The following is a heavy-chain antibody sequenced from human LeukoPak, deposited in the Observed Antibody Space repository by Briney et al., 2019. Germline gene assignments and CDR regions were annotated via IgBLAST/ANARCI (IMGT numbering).Heavy chain of an antibody. CDR2: ISYSGST. CDR1: GGSVNSGGYY. CDR3: AVGPHHYFDS. V-gene: IGHV4-31*03. J-gene: IGHJ4*02. Sequence: SQTLSLTCTVSGGSVNSGGYYWSWIRQHPGKGLEWIGYISYSGSTYYNPSLKSRLTISLDTSKNQFSLRLSSVNAADAAVYFCAVGPHHYFDSWGQGTLVTVSS.